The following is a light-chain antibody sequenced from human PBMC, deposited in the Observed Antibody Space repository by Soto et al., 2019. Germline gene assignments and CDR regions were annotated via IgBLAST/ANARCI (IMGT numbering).Light chain of an antibody. V-gene: IGLV2-14*01. CDR3: SSYTSGATLV. CDR1: SSDVGGYNY. Sequence: QSVLTQPASVSGSPGQSITISCTGTSSDVGGYNYVSWYQQHPGKAPKLMIYEVTKRPSGVSNRFSGSKSGNTASLTISGLQADDESDYYCSSYTSGATLVFGGGTKVTVL. CDR2: EVT. J-gene: IGLJ3*02.